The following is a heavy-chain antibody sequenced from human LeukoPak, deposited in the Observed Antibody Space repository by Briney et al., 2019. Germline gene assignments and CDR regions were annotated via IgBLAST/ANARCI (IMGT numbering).Heavy chain of an antibody. CDR1: GGTFSSYA. J-gene: IGHJ3*02. D-gene: IGHD6-19*01. CDR3: ARQLVGGWPPGAFDI. V-gene: IGHV1-69*05. Sequence: SVKVSCKASGGTFSSYAISWVRQAPGQGLEWMGGIISIFGTANYAQKFQGRVTITTDESTSTAYMELSSLRSEDTAVYYCARQLVGGWPPGAFDIWGQGTMVTVSS. CDR2: IISIFGTA.